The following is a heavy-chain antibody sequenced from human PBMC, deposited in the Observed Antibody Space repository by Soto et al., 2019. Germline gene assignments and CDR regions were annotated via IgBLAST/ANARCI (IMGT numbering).Heavy chain of an antibody. J-gene: IGHJ4*02. V-gene: IGHV3-30*18. CDR1: GFTFSSYG. CDR3: AKDQITGTTRYFDY. D-gene: IGHD1-7*01. Sequence: QVQLVESGGGVVQPGRSLRLSCAASGFTFSSYGMHWVRQAPGKGLEWVAVISYDGSNKYYADSVKGRFTISRDNSKNTRYLQMNSLRAEDTAVYYCAKDQITGTTRYFDYWGQGTLVTVSS. CDR2: ISYDGSNK.